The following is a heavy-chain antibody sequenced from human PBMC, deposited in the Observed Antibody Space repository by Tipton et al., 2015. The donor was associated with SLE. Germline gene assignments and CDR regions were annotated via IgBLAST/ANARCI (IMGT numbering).Heavy chain of an antibody. CDR3: ARVPQAAAGYYFDY. D-gene: IGHD6-13*01. J-gene: IGHJ4*02. V-gene: IGHV3-21*01. CDR2: ISSSSSYI. Sequence: QLVQSGGGLVKPGRSLRLSCAASGFTFSSYSMNWVRQAPGKGLEWVSSISSSSSYIYYADSVKGRFTISRDNAKNSLYLQMNSLRAEDTAEYYCARVPQAAAGYYFDYWGQGTLVTVSS. CDR1: GFTFSSYS.